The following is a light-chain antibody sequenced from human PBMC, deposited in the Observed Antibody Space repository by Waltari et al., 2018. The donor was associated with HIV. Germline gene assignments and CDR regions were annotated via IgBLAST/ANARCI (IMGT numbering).Light chain of an antibody. V-gene: IGLV10-54*04. CDR2: RNN. CDR3: VTWDSGLRGMV. CDR1: SSNVVLNG. J-gene: IGLJ3*02. Sequence: QAALTQPPSVSGPLGVTATLTSSGTSSNVVLNGVACLPPHRSLPPRLLAYRNNRRPSGVSERFSSSRSGNTASLSISGLQPEDAADYYCVTWDSGLRGMVFGGGTKVSVL.